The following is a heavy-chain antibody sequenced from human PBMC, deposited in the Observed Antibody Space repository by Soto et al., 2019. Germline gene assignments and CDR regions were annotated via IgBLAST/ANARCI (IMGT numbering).Heavy chain of an antibody. J-gene: IGHJ5*02. D-gene: IGHD1-1*01. V-gene: IGHV4-34*01. CDR2: VSHHGTS. CDR1: DGSLTEYH. Sequence: SETRSLSCVVYDGSLTEYHWSWVRQTPGKGLEWIGEVSHHGTSHYNPSLGSRVIMSFDTSKDQFSLTLQSVTAADTGICYCAWGQSVVDVFFPTPVPSVSCGPATPLTVSA. CDR3: AWGQSVVDVFFPTPVPSVS.